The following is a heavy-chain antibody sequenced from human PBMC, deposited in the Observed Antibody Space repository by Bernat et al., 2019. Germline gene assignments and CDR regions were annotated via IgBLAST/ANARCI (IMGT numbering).Heavy chain of an antibody. CDR3: AKDSLYYYGSGGQFDP. CDR1: GFTFSSYA. CDR2: ISGSGGST. V-gene: IGHV3-23*04. D-gene: IGHD3-10*01. Sequence: EVQLVESGGGLVQPGGSLRLSCAASGFTFSSYAMSWVRQAPGKGLEWVSAISGSGGSTYYADSVKGRFTISRDNSKNTLYLQMNSLRAEDTAVYYCAKDSLYYYGSGGQFDPWGQGTLVTVSS. J-gene: IGHJ5*02.